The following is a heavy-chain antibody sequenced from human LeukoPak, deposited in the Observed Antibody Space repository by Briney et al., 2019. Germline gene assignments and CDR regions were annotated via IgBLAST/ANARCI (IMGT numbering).Heavy chain of an antibody. CDR2: IYSSGSA. Sequence: SETLSLTCTVSGGSINNYYWSWIRQPPGKGLEWIGYIYSSGSADYNPSLKSRVSMSVDTSKNQFSLRLSSVTAADTAIHYCARDTGHFSLWGQGSLVTVSS. V-gene: IGHV4-4*09. D-gene: IGHD3-9*01. CDR3: ARDTGHFSL. J-gene: IGHJ4*02. CDR1: GGSINNYY.